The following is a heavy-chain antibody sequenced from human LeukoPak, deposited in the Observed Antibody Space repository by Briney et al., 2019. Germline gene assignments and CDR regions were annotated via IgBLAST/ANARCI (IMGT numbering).Heavy chain of an antibody. D-gene: IGHD6-6*01. Sequence: GGSLRLSCAASGFIFSPYWVTWVRQAPGMGLEWVANMKEDGGEKFYVDSVRGRFTISRDNAKNSLYLQMNSLRVEDTGVYYCARARPEWYIDLWGRGTLVTVST. J-gene: IGHJ2*01. CDR2: MKEDGGEK. CDR3: ARARPEWYIDL. CDR1: GFIFSPYW. V-gene: IGHV3-7*01.